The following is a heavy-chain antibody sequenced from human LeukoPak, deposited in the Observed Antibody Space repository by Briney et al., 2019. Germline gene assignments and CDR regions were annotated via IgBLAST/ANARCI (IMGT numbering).Heavy chain of an antibody. CDR1: GGSFSGYY. CDR3: ARVYLDYLYGMDV. J-gene: IGHJ6*02. D-gene: IGHD4-11*01. Sequence: SETLSLTCAVYGGSFSGYYWSWIRQPPGKGLEWIGEINHSGSTYYNPSLKSRVTISVDTSKNQFSLKLSSVTAADTAVYYCARVYLDYLYGMDVWGQGTTVTVSS. V-gene: IGHV4-34*09. CDR2: INHSGST.